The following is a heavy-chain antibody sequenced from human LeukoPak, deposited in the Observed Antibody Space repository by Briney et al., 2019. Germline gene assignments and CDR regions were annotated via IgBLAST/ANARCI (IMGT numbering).Heavy chain of an antibody. Sequence: GGCLRLSCAAPGFSLSTYEMNWVREAPGKGLEWVSYINRGASTIFYADAVKGRFTISRDNAKSSLYLQVSSLRAEDTAVYYCARVEGYCSSKSCPYYYYGMDVWGQGTTVIVSS. V-gene: IGHV3-48*03. D-gene: IGHD2-2*01. J-gene: IGHJ6*02. CDR1: GFSLSTYE. CDR3: ARVEGYCSSKSCPYYYYGMDV. CDR2: INRGASTI.